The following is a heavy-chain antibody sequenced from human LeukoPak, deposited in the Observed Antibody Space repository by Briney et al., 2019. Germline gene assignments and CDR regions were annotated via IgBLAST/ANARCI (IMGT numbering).Heavy chain of an antibody. J-gene: IGHJ1*01. CDR1: GFTFNNYA. Sequence: GVSLRLSCTASGFTFNNYAMSWVRQAPGKGLEWVSASSASGDSPYYADSVKGRFTISRDTSKNTLDLRMNSLRVEDTAVYYCAKGVYGSGSYREYFEQWGQGTLVTVSS. CDR2: SSASGDSP. V-gene: IGHV3-23*01. CDR3: AKGVYGSGSYREYFEQ. D-gene: IGHD3-10*01.